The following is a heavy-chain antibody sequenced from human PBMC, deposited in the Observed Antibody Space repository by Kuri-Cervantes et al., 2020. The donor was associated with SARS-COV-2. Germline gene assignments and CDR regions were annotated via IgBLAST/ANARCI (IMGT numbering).Heavy chain of an antibody. V-gene: IGHV1-8*03. J-gene: IGHJ4*02. CDR1: GYTFTYSD. CDR3: TTDPPIVVVPAAIEDLDY. Sequence: ASVKVSCKASGYTFTYSDVNWVRQAPGQGLEWMAGMNPNSANTGDAQKFQGRVTITRNTSIGTAYMELSSLRSEDTAVYYCTTDPPIVVVPAAIEDLDYWGQGTLVTVSS. CDR2: MNPNSANT. D-gene: IGHD2-2*02.